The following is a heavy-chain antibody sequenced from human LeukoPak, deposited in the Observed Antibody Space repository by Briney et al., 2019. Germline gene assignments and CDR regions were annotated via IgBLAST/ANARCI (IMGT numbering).Heavy chain of an antibody. CDR1: GYTLTELS. V-gene: IGHV1-24*01. CDR3: ATAWVSLVPAEPTADKSYWYFDL. D-gene: IGHD2-2*01. J-gene: IGHJ2*01. Sequence: ASVKVSCKVSGYTLTELSMHWVRQAPGKGLEWMGGFDPEDGETIYAQKFQGRVTMTEDTSTDTAYMELSSLRSGDTAVYYCATAWVSLVPAEPTADKSYWYFDLWGRGTLVTVSS. CDR2: FDPEDGET.